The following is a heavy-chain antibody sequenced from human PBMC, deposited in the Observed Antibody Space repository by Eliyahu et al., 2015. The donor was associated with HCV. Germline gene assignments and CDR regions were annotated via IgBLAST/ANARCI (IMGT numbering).Heavy chain of an antibody. J-gene: IGHJ6*01. CDR2: IIPILGIA. D-gene: IGHD2-15*01. V-gene: IGHV1-69*08. Sequence: QVQLVQSGXXVKKPXSSVKVSXKXSXGTFSSYTISWVXQXXGQGLEWMGRIIPILGIANYAQKFQGRVTITADKSTSTAYMELSSLRSEDTAVYYCARDNCSGGSCYYSPYYYG. CDR1: XGTFSSYT. CDR3: ARDNCSGGSCYYSPYYYG.